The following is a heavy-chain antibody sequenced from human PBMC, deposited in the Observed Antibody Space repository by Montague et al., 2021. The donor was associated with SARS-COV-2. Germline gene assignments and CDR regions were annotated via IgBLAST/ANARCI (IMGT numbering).Heavy chain of an antibody. V-gene: IGHV6-1*01. CDR1: GDSVSSKSVA. D-gene: IGHD3-9*01. CDR3: ASSGITLTGLDAFDI. CDR2: TYYRSKWDS. Sequence: CAISGDSVSSKSVAWNWIRQSPSRGLEWLGRTYYRSKWDSDYAESVKRRLVITPDTSKNQVSLQPNSVIPEDTAVYFCASSGITLTGLDAFDIWGQGTMVTVSS. J-gene: IGHJ3*02.